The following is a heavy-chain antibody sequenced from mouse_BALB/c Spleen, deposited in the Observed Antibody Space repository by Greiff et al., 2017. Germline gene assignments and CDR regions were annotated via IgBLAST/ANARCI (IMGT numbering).Heavy chain of an antibody. V-gene: IGHV1S81*02. CDR2: INPSNGRT. Sequence: QVQLQQPGAELVKPGASVKLSCKASGYTFTSYWMHWVKQRPGQGLEWIGEINPSNGRTNYNEKFKSKATLTVDKSSSTAYMQLSSLTSEDSAVYYCARGGTGTRVCDYWGQGTTLTVSS. J-gene: IGHJ2*01. D-gene: IGHD4-1*01. CDR1: GYTFTSYW. CDR3: ARGGTGTRVCDY.